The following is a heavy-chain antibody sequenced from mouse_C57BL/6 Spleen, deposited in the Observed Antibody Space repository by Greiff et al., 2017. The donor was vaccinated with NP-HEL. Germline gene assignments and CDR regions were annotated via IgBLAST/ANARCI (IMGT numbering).Heavy chain of an antibody. CDR1: GFTFSDYG. V-gene: IGHV5-17*01. D-gene: IGHD2-10*01. J-gene: IGHJ2*01. Sequence: EVKLVESGGGLVKPGGSLKLSCAASGFTFSDYGMHWVRQAPEKGLEWVAYISSGSSTIYYADTVKGRFTISRDNAKNTLFLQMTSLRSEDTAMYYCARALQGYFDYWGQGTTLTVSS. CDR3: ARALQGYFDY. CDR2: ISSGSSTI.